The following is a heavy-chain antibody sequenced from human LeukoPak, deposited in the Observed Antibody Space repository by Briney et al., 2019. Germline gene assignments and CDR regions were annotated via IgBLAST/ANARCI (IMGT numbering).Heavy chain of an antibody. J-gene: IGHJ6*02. CDR3: ARSYSYYYYYYGMDV. V-gene: IGHV4-59*08. Sequence: TETLSLTCTVSGGSISSYYWSWIRQPPGKGLEWIGYIYYSGSTNYNPSLKSRVTISVDTSKNQFSLNLSSVAAADTAVYYCARSYSYYYYYYGMDVWSQGTTVTVSS. D-gene: IGHD4-11*01. CDR2: IYYSGST. CDR1: GGSISSYY.